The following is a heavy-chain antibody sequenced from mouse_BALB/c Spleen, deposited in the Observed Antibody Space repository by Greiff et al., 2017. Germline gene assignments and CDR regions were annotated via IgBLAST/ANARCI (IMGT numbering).Heavy chain of an antibody. J-gene: IGHJ2*01. D-gene: IGHD1-1*01. V-gene: IGHV1-4*02. CDR2: INPSSGYT. Sequence: QVQLKESAAELARPGASVKMSCKASGYTFTSYTMHWVKQRPGQGLEWIGYINPSSGYTEYNQKFKDKTTLTADKSSSTAYMQLSSLTSEDSAVYYCARSRYYYGSSYFDYWGQGTTLTVSS. CDR1: GYTFTSYT. CDR3: ARSRYYYGSSYFDY.